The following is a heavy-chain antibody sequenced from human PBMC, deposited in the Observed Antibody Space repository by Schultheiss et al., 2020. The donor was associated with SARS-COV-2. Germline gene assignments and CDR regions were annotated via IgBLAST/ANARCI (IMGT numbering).Heavy chain of an antibody. V-gene: IGHV4-59*12. J-gene: IGHJ6*03. Sequence: SETLSLTCTVSGGSISSFYWNWIRQHPGKGLEWIGYIYYSGSTYYNPSLKSRVTISVDTSKNQFSLNLSSVTAADTAVYYCARGGSASPFWSGRYYYYYYMDVWGKGTTVTVSS. CDR1: GGSISSFY. D-gene: IGHD3-3*01. CDR2: IYYSGST. CDR3: ARGGSASPFWSGRYYYYYYMDV.